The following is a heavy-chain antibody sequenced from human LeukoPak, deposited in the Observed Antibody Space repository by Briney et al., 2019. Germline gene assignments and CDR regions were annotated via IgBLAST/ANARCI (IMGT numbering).Heavy chain of an antibody. D-gene: IGHD4-17*01. V-gene: IGHV3-30*02. J-gene: IGHJ4*02. Sequence: GGSLRLSCAASGFTFSSYGMHWVRQAPGKGLEWVAFVRYDGSNKYYADSVKGRFTISRDNSKNTLYLQMNSLRAEDTAVYYCAKVGAAIDYGDYGHFDYWGQGTLVTVSS. CDR2: VRYDGSNK. CDR3: AKVGAAIDYGDYGHFDY. CDR1: GFTFSSYG.